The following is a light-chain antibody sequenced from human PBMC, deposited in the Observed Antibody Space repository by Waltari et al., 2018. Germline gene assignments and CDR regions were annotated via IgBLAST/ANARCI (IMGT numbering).Light chain of an antibody. J-gene: IGLJ3*02. V-gene: IGLV2-14*03. CDR3: SSFTSKRTVV. CDR2: DVS. CDR1: RSDVGDYNY. Sequence: QSALTQPASVSGSPGQSNTISCSGSRSDVGDYNYVSWYQQHPGKAPKLLIYDVSKRHSGASNRFSGSKSGNTASLTLSGLQAEDEADYYCSSFTSKRTVVFGGGTKVTVL.